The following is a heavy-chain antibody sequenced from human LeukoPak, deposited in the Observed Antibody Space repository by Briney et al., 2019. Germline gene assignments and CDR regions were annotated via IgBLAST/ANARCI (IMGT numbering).Heavy chain of an antibody. J-gene: IGHJ6*02. CDR2: IWYDGSNK. CDR3: ARGHCSSSISCPTGDDYYYGMDV. Sequence: PGRSLRLSCAASGFTFSSYGMHWVRQAPGKGREWVAFIWYDGSNKYYADSVKGRFTISRHNSKNTLYLQMNSLRAGDTAVYFCARGHCSSSISCPTGDDYYYGMDVWGHGTTVTVSS. CDR1: GFTFSSYG. V-gene: IGHV3-33*01. D-gene: IGHD2-2*01.